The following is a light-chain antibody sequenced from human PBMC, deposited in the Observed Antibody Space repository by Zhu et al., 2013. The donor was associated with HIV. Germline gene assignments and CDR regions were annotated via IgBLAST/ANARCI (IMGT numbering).Light chain of an antibody. V-gene: IGKV3-15*01. CDR1: QGVSSSY. J-gene: IGKJ5*01. Sequence: EIVLTQSPGTLSLSPGERATLSCRASQGVSSSYLAWYQQKPGQAPRLLIYGASTRATGILGRFSGSGSGTEFTLTISSLQSEDFAVYYCQQYSYWPITFGQGTRLEIK. CDR3: QQYSYWPIT. CDR2: GAS.